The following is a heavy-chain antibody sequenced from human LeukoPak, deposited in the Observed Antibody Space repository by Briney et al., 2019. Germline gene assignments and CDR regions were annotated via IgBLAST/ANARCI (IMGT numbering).Heavy chain of an antibody. Sequence: GGSLRLSCAASGFTFSDYYMSWFRQAPGKGLEWVGFIRSKAYGATTEYAASVKGRFTISRDDSKSIAYLQMNSLKTDDTAVYYCARGRYCSGGSCYGARWGQGTLVTVSS. J-gene: IGHJ4*02. V-gene: IGHV3-49*03. CDR3: ARGRYCSGGSCYGAR. CDR1: GFTFSDYY. D-gene: IGHD2-15*01. CDR2: IRSKAYGATT.